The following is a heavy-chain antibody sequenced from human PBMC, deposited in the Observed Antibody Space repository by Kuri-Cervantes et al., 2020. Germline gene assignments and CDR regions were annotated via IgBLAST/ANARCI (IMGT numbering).Heavy chain of an antibody. CDR2: VYSSGTT. CDR3: ARYTYCSTGRCYEDY. J-gene: IGHJ4*02. D-gene: IGHD2-15*01. CDR1: GGSISRYY. V-gene: IGHV4-59*12. Sequence: SETLSLTCKLSGGSISRYYWTWIRQPLGKGLEWIGFVYSSGTTTYNPSLKSRVTISIDTSKNQFSLRLSSVTAADTAVYYCARYTYCSTGRCYEDYWGQGTLVTVSS.